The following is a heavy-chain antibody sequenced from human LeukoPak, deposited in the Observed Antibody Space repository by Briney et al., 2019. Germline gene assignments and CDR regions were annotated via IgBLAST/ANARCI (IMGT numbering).Heavy chain of an antibody. CDR1: GFTFSDYY. CDR2: ISGGGRTI. CDR3: ARAASGDGSRSYSIPYGMDV. J-gene: IGHJ6*02. D-gene: IGHD3-10*01. Sequence: GGSLRLSCAASGFTFSDYYMSWIRQAPGKGLEWISYISGGGRTIYYADSVKDRFTISRDNSKNTLYLQMNSLRAEDTAVYYCARAASGDGSRSYSIPYGMDVWGQGTTVTVSS. V-gene: IGHV3-11*01.